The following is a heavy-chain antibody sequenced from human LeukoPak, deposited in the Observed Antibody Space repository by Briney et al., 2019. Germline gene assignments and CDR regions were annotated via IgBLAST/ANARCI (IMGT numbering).Heavy chain of an antibody. CDR3: ARGILRGDYVWGTLRSARWFDP. CDR1: GGSFSGYY. J-gene: IGHJ5*02. D-gene: IGHD3-16*01. V-gene: IGHV4-34*01. CDR2: INHSGST. Sequence: SETLSLTCAVYGGSFSGYYWSWVRQPPGKGLEWIGEINHSGSTNYNPSLKSRVTISVDTSKNQFSLKLSSVTAADTAVYYCARGILRGDYVWGTLRSARWFDPWGQGTLVTVSS.